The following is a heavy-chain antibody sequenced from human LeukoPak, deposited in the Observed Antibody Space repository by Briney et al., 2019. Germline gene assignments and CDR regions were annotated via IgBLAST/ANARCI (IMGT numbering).Heavy chain of an antibody. CDR2: ISSSSSYI. V-gene: IGHV3-21*01. J-gene: IGHJ4*02. CDR3: ARDSVGGSYGVSNDY. Sequence: GGSLRPSCAASGFTFSSYSMNWVRQAPGKGLEWVSSISSSSSYIYYADSVKGRFTISRDNAKNSLYLQMNSLRAEDTAVYYCARDSVGGSYGVSNDYWGQGTLVTVSS. CDR1: GFTFSSYS. D-gene: IGHD1-26*01.